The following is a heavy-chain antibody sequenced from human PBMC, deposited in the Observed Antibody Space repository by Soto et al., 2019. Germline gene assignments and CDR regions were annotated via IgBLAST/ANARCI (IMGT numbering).Heavy chain of an antibody. CDR2: IIPIFGTA. D-gene: IGHD5-18*01. Sequence: ASVKVSCKASGGTFSSYAISWVRQAPGQGLEWMGGIIPIFGTANYAQKFQGRVTITADKSTSTAYMELSSLRSEDTAVYYCASPPPVDTAMVTPFHYYGMDVWGQGTKVTVSS. J-gene: IGHJ6*02. CDR3: ASPPPVDTAMVTPFHYYGMDV. CDR1: GGTFSSYA. V-gene: IGHV1-69*06.